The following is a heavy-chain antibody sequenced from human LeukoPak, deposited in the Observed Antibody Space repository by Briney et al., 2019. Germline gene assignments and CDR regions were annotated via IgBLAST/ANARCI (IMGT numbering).Heavy chain of an antibody. CDR1: GDSLSSYY. Sequence: SETLSLTCTVSGDSLSSYYWTWIRQPPGKALEWIGYIYYSGSTNYNPSLKSRVTISVDTSKNQFSLKLSSVTAADTAVYYCARGSRGSGWHGYYYYYMDVWGKGTTVTVSS. V-gene: IGHV4-59*01. D-gene: IGHD6-19*01. J-gene: IGHJ6*03. CDR2: IYYSGST. CDR3: ARGSRGSGWHGYYYYYMDV.